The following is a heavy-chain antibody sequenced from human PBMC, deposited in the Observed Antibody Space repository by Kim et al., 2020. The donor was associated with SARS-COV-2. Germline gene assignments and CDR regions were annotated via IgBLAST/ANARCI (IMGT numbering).Heavy chain of an antibody. CDR3: ARTETVVTTPFDY. J-gene: IGHJ4*02. Sequence: YADSVKGRFTISRDNSKNTLYLQMNSLRAEDTAVYYCARTETVVTTPFDYWGQGTLVTVSS. D-gene: IGHD3-22*01. V-gene: IGHV3-30*01.